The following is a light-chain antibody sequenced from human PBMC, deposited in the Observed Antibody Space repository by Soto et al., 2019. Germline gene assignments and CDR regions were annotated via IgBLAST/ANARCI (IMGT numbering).Light chain of an antibody. CDR2: GNS. Sequence: QLVLTQPPSVSGAPGQRVTISCTGSSANIGAGYVVHWYQHLPGTAPRLLIYGNSNRPSGVPDRFSGSKSGTSASLAINGLQAEDEAHYYCQSYDNSLSGSWVFGGGTKLTVL. J-gene: IGLJ3*02. CDR3: QSYDNSLSGSWV. V-gene: IGLV1-40*01. CDR1: SANIGAGYV.